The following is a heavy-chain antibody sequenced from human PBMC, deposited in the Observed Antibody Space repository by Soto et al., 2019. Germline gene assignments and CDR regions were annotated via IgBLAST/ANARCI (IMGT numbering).Heavy chain of an antibody. CDR2: IWYDGSNK. J-gene: IGHJ6*02. CDR1: GFTFSSYG. V-gene: IGHV3-33*01. Sequence: HPGGSLRLSCAAPGFTFSSYGMPWVRQAPGKGQEWVAVIWYDGSNKYYADSVKGRFTISRDNSKNTRYLQMNSLRAEDTAVYYCARGHPEYGGYYYDGIDVWGQGTTVTVSS. CDR3: ARGHPEYGGYYYDGIDV. D-gene: IGHD4-17*01.